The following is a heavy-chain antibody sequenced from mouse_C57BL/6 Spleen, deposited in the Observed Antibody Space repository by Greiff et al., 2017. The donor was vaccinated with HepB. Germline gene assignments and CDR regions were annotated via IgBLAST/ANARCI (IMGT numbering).Heavy chain of an antibody. V-gene: IGHV1-18*01. J-gene: IGHJ4*01. CDR1: GYTFTDYN. CDR2: INPNNGGT. D-gene: IGHD2-5*01. Sequence: VQLKQSGPELVKPGASVKIPCKASGYTFTDYNMDWVKQSHGKSLEWIGDINPNNGGTIYNQKFKGKATLTVDKSSSTACMELRSLTSEDTAVYYCARGAYYSNGGYAMDYWGQGTSVTVSS. CDR3: ARGAYYSNGGYAMDY.